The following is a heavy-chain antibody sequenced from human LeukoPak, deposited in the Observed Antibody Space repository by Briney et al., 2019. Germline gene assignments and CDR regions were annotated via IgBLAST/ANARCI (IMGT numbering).Heavy chain of an antibody. CDR3: AREYSSSWYGYFDL. Sequence: GESLKISCKGSGYRFTSYWIGWVRQMPGKGLEWMGIIYPGDSDTRYSPSFQGQVTISAGKSISTAYLQWSSLKASDTATYYCAREYSSSWYGYFDLWGRGTLVTVSS. CDR1: GYRFTSYW. J-gene: IGHJ2*01. D-gene: IGHD6-13*01. CDR2: IYPGDSDT. V-gene: IGHV5-51*01.